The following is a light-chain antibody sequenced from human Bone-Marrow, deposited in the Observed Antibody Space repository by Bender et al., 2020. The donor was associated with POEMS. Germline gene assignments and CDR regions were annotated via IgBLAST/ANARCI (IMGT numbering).Light chain of an antibody. CDR1: DLGDKY. CDR2: QDT. Sequence: SYEVTQPPSVSVSPGQTASITCSGDDLGDKYVAWYQQKPGQSPVLVIYQDTKRPSGIPERFSGSNSGNTATLTISRVEAGDEADYYCQVWDNNSDHVVFGGGTKLTVL. CDR3: QVWDNNSDHVV. V-gene: IGLV3-1*01. J-gene: IGLJ2*01.